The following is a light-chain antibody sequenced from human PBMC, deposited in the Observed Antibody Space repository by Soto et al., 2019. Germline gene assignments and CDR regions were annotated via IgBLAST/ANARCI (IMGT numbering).Light chain of an antibody. Sequence: EIVLTQSPGTLSLSPGERATLSCRASQSVSSGYSAWYQQKPGQAPRLLIYGASSRATGIPDRFSGSGSGTDFTLTISRLEPEDFAVYYCQQYGSSPRTFGQGTKV. CDR1: QSVSSGY. J-gene: IGKJ1*01. CDR3: QQYGSSPRT. V-gene: IGKV3-20*01. CDR2: GAS.